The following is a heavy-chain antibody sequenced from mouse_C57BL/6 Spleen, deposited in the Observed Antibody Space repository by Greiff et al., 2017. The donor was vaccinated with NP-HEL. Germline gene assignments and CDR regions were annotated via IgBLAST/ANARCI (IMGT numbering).Heavy chain of an antibody. CDR2: INYDGSST. Sequence: EVKLVESAGGLVQPGSSMKLSCTASGFTFSDYYMAWVRQVPEKGLEWVANINYDGSSTYYLDSLKSRFIISRDNAKNILYLQMSSLKSEDTATYYCARTLLYYGSSYWYFDVWGTGTTVTVSS. CDR3: ARTLLYYGSSYWYFDV. V-gene: IGHV5-16*01. D-gene: IGHD1-1*01. CDR1: GFTFSDYY. J-gene: IGHJ1*03.